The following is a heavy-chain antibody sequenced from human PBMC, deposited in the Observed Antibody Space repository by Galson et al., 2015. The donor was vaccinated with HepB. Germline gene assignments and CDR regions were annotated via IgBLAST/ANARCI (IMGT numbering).Heavy chain of an antibody. D-gene: IGHD3-10*01. CDR3: ARDQVLWFGSDEGGMDV. Sequence: LRLSCAASGFTFSRYWMHWVRQAPGKGLVWVSRINSDGRSTGYADSVKGRFTISRDNAKNTMYLQMNSLRAEDTAVYYCARDQVLWFGSDEGGMDVWGQGTTVTVSS. J-gene: IGHJ6*02. CDR2: INSDGRST. V-gene: IGHV3-74*01. CDR1: GFTFSRYW.